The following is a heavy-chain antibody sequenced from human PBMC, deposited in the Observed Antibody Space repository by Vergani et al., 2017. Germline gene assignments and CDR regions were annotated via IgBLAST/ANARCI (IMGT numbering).Heavy chain of an antibody. J-gene: IGHJ4*02. Sequence: EVQLVESGGGLVQPGGSLRLSCAASGFTFSSYCMSWVRQAPGKGLEWVANIKQDGSEKYYVDSVKGRFTISRDNAKNSLYLQMNSLRAEDTAVYYCARDRSKYDFWSGYSGYWGQGTLVTVSS. CDR3: ARDRSKYDFWSGYSGY. CDR2: IKQDGSEK. D-gene: IGHD3-3*01. V-gene: IGHV3-7*01. CDR1: GFTFSSYC.